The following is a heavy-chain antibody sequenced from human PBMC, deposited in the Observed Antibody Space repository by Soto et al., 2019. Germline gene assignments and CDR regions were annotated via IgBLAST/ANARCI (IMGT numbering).Heavy chain of an antibody. D-gene: IGHD1-26*01. CDR3: ARGGPPRLVGATSWFDP. CDR1: GYTFTSYG. Sequence: QVQLVQSGAEVKKPGASVKVSCKASGYTFTSYGISWVRQAPGQGLEWMGWISAYNGNTNYAQKLQGRVTMTTDTSTSTAYRERRSRRSDDTAVYYCARGGPPRLVGATSWFDPWGQGTLVTVSS. J-gene: IGHJ5*02. V-gene: IGHV1-18*01. CDR2: ISAYNGNT.